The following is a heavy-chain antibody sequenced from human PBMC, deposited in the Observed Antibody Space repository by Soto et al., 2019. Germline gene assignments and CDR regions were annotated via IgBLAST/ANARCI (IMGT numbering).Heavy chain of an antibody. D-gene: IGHD3-3*01. CDR3: ERDPVESRDLFFDY. J-gene: IGHJ4*02. Sequence: QPGGSLRLSCAASGFTFSSYAMHWVRQAPGKGLEWVAVISYDGSNKYYADSVKGRFTISRDNSKNTLYLQMNSLRAEDTAVYYCERDPVESRDLFFDYWGQGTLVTVSS. V-gene: IGHV3-30-3*01. CDR2: ISYDGSNK. CDR1: GFTFSSYA.